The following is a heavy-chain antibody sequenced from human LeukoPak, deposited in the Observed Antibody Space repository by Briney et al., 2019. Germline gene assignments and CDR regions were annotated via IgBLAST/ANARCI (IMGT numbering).Heavy chain of an antibody. J-gene: IGHJ6*02. D-gene: IGHD3-3*01. CDR1: GFTFSSHA. Sequence: GGSLRLSCAASGFTFSSHAMSWVRQAPGKGLKWVSIISGSGGGSYYADSVKGRFTISRDNSKNTLYLQMNSLRADDAAVYYCATVLEWLSLGMDVWGQGTTVTAS. CDR3: ATVLEWLSLGMDV. V-gene: IGHV3-23*01. CDR2: ISGSGGGS.